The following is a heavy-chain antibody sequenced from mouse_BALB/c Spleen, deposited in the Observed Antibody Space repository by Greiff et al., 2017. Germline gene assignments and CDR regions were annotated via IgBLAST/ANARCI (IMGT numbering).Heavy chain of an antibody. J-gene: IGHJ4*01. CDR2: FYPGSGSI. CDR1: GYTFTEYI. Sequence: QVQLLQSGAELVKPGASVKLSCTASGYTFTEYIIPWVQQRSGQGLEWIGWFYPGSGSIKYNEKIKDKATLTADKSSSTVYMELSRMTSEDAAVYFCARHYGSNFYAMDYWGQGTSVTVSS. D-gene: IGHD1-1*01. CDR3: ARHYGSNFYAMDY. V-gene: IGHV1-62-2*01.